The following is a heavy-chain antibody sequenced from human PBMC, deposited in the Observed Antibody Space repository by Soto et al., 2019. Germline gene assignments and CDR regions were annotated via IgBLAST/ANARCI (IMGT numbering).Heavy chain of an antibody. CDR3: VRDSHGDY. J-gene: IGHJ4*02. CDR2: IDHDGPT. CDR1: GFTFSNYW. V-gene: IGHV3-74*01. Sequence: EVQLVESGGGLVQPGGSLRLSCAGSGFTFSNYWMHWVRQAPGKGLEWASRIDHDGPTDYADSVRGRFTISRDNAENTLYLQMNSLRPGDTAVYYCVRDSHGDYWGQGTLVTVSS.